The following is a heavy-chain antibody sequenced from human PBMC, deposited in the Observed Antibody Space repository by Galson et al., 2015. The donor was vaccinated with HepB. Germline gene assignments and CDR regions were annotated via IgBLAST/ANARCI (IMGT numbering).Heavy chain of an antibody. V-gene: IGHV3-7*01. Sequence: SLRLSCAASGFIFSSYWMNWVRQAPGKGLEWVANIKQDGSERYYLDSVKGRFAISRDNAKNSLYLQMNSLRAEDTAVYYCARSYASGSYFSYFDSWGQGALVTVSS. J-gene: IGHJ4*02. D-gene: IGHD3-10*01. CDR2: IKQDGSER. CDR3: ARSYASGSYFSYFDS. CDR1: GFIFSSYW.